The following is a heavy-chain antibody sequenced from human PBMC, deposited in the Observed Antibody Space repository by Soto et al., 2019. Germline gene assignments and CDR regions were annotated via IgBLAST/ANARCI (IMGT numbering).Heavy chain of an antibody. Sequence: GGSLRLSCAASGFTFSSYWMHWVRQAPGKGLVWVSRINSDGSRTNYADSVKGRFTISRDNAKNTLYLQMNSLRAEETAVYYWARGVRGAYGLDIWGQGTMVTVSS. CDR3: ARGVRGAYGLDI. V-gene: IGHV3-74*01. D-gene: IGHD2-21*01. CDR1: GFTFSSYW. CDR2: INSDGSRT. J-gene: IGHJ3*02.